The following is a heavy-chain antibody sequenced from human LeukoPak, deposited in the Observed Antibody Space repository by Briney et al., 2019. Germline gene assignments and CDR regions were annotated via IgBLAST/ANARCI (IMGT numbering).Heavy chain of an antibody. CDR1: GYTFTSYD. V-gene: IGHV1-8*01. CDR3: ARGPPNWGYDY. Sequence: ASVKVSCKASGYTFTSYDINWVRQATGQGPEWMGWMSPNSGNTGYAQKFQGRVTMTRSTSTSTAYMELSSLRSEDTAVYYCARGPPNWGYDYWGQGTLVTVSS. D-gene: IGHD7-27*01. CDR2: MSPNSGNT. J-gene: IGHJ4*02.